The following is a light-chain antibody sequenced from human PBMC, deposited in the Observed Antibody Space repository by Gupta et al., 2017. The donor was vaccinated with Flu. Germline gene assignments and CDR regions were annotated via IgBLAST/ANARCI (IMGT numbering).Light chain of an antibody. Sequence: QSVVTQPPSASGTPGPRVTISCSGSGSDIGSNHVHWYQQLPGMAPKLLIYRNDQRPSGVPDRFSGSNSGTSASLAISGLRSEEEADYYCAEWDDSLTGFWGFGGGTKLTVL. CDR1: GSDIGSNH. V-gene: IGLV1-47*01. CDR2: RND. J-gene: IGLJ3*02. CDR3: AEWDDSLTGFWG.